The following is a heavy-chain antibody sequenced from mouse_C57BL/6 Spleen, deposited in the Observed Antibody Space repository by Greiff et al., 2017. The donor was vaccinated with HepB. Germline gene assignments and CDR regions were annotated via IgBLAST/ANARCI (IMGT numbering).Heavy chain of an antibody. D-gene: IGHD1-1*01. V-gene: IGHV5-17*01. CDR3: ARAPYYYGSSVDY. J-gene: IGHJ2*01. CDR2: ISSGSSTI. CDR1: GFTFSDYG. Sequence: EVQLVESGGGLVKPGGSLKLSCAASGFTFSDYGMHWVRQAPEKGLEWVAYISSGSSTIYYADTVKGRFTISRDNAKNTLFLQMTSLRSEDTAMYYCARAPYYYGSSVDYWGQGTTLTVSS.